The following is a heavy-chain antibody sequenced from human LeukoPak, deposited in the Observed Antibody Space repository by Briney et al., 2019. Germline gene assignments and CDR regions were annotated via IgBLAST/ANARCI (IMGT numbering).Heavy chain of an antibody. CDR1: GFTFSSYA. D-gene: IGHD3-10*01. CDR3: ARGGEVYLTAASRAFDI. CDR2: ISYDGSNK. J-gene: IGHJ3*02. Sequence: PGGSLRLSCAASGFTFSSYAMHWVRQAPGKGLEWVAVISYDGSNKYYADSVKGRFTISRDNSKNTLYLQMNSLRAEDTAVYYCARGGEVYLTAASRAFDIWGQGTMVTVSS. V-gene: IGHV3-30-3*01.